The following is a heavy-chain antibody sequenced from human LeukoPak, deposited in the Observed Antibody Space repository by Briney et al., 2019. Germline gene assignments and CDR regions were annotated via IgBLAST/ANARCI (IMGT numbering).Heavy chain of an antibody. CDR1: GYTFTGYY. J-gene: IGHJ4*02. Sequence: GASVKVSCKASGYTFTGYYMHWVRQAPGQGLEWMGWINHNSGGTNYAQKFQGRVTMTRDTSISTAYMELSRLRSDDTAVYYCARDRCSSTSCYPYYFDYWGQGTLVTVSS. CDR3: ARDRCSSTSCYPYYFDY. V-gene: IGHV1-2*02. CDR2: INHNSGGT. D-gene: IGHD2-2*01.